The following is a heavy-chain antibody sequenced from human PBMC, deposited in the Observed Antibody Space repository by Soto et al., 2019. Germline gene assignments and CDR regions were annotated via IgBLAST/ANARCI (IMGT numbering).Heavy chain of an antibody. CDR3: ARDLFGEDGAGYFDY. D-gene: IGHD3-10*01. Sequence: QVHLVQSGVEVKKPGASVQVSCKASGYSFSTYGISWVRQAPGQGRECMGWISCLNGKPNYAQNLQGIVTRTTDTSTSTAYKEIRSMGVDDTAMYYCARDLFGEDGAGYFDYWGQGTLVTVSS. CDR2: ISCLNGKP. J-gene: IGHJ4*02. CDR1: GYSFSTYG. V-gene: IGHV1-18*01.